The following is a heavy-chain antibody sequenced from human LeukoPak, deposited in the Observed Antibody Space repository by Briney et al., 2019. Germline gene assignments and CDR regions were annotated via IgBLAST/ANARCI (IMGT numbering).Heavy chain of an antibody. Sequence: PGGSLRLSCAASGFTVSSNYMSWVRQAPGKGLEWVSVIYSGDSAGYADSVKGRFTISRDNSKNTLYLQMNSLRAEDTAVYYCARDGHDSSGYFFGHNWGQGTLVTVSS. CDR1: GFTVSSNY. J-gene: IGHJ4*02. CDR2: IYSGDSA. D-gene: IGHD3-22*01. CDR3: ARDGHDSSGYFFGHN. V-gene: IGHV3-66*01.